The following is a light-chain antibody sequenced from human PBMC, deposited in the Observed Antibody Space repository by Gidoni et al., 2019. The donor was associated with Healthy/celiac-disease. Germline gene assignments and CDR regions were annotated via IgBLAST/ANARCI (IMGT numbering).Light chain of an antibody. CDR2: AAS. CDR3: QQSYSTLWT. CDR1: QSISSY. Sequence: DIQMTQSPSSLSASVGDRVTITCRASQSISSYLNWYQQKPGKAPKLLIYAASSLQSGVPSRFSGSGSVTDFTLTISSLQPEDFATYYCQQSYSTLWTFGQETKVEIK. J-gene: IGKJ1*01. V-gene: IGKV1-39*01.